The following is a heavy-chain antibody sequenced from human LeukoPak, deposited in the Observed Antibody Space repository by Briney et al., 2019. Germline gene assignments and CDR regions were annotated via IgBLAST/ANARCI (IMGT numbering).Heavy chain of an antibody. J-gene: IGHJ6*02. D-gene: IGHD3-22*01. CDR3: ARDSGIYDSSGYYGLSYYGMDV. CDR2: ISGSGGST. V-gene: IGHV3-23*01. CDR1: GFTFASYA. Sequence: PGGSRTLSCAASGFTFASYAMTWVSQAPGKGLEWFSAISGSGGSTYYADSVKGRFTISRDNYKNTLYLQMNSLRAEDTAVYYCARDSGIYDSSGYYGLSYYGMDVWGQG.